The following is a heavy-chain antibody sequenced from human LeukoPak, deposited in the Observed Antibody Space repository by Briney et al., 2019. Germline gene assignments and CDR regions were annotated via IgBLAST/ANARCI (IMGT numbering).Heavy chain of an antibody. CDR3: ARGSYDSSGYYSHH. CDR1: GFTFSSYE. J-gene: IGHJ1*01. D-gene: IGHD3-22*01. V-gene: IGHV3-48*03. CDR2: ISSSGSTI. Sequence: PGGPLRLSCAASGFTFSSYEMNWVRQAPGKGLEWVSYISSSGSTIYYADSVKGRFTISRDNAKNSLYLQMNSLRAEDTAVYYCARGSYDSSGYYSHHWGQGTLVTVSS.